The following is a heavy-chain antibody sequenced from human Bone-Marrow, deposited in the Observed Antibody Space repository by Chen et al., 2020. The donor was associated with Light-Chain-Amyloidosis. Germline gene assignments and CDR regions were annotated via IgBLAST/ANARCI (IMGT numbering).Heavy chain of an antibody. D-gene: IGHD4-17*01. Sequence: QAQLVQSGAEVKKPGSSVKVSCKAAGRTFSSYQVTWVRQAPGHGLEWMGGIIPFFGTTNDEQNFQGRVTITADKSTGTAYMELNSLTSEDTAIYYCARDRTYGDYGSYGMDVWGQGTTVTVTS. CDR1: GRTFSSYQ. J-gene: IGHJ6*02. CDR2: IIPFFGTT. V-gene: IGHV1-69*06. CDR3: ARDRTYGDYGSYGMDV.